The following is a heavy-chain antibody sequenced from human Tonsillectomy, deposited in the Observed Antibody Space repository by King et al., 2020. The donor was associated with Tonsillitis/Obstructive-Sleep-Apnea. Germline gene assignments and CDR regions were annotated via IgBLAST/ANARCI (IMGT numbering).Heavy chain of an antibody. CDR2: IDYSGST. J-gene: IGHJ3*02. CDR3: AREGAVMNAFDI. CDR1: GGSISSYY. Sequence: HLQESGPGLVKPSETLSLTCTVSGGSISSYYWSWIRQPPGKGLEWIGYIDYSGSTNYNPSLKSRVTISLDTSKNQLSLKLGSVTAADTAVYYCAREGAVMNAFDIWGQGTMVTVSS. V-gene: IGHV4-59*01. D-gene: IGHD2-8*01.